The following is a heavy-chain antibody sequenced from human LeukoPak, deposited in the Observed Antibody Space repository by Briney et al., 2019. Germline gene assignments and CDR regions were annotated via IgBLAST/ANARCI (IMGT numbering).Heavy chain of an antibody. V-gene: IGHV3-30*02. CDR3: AKDQPGGAARRNYYYYMDV. D-gene: IGHD6-6*01. CDR1: GYTFSSYG. J-gene: IGHJ6*03. Sequence: PGGSLRLSCAASGYTFSSYGMHWVRQAPGKGLEWVAFIRYDGSNKYYADSVKGRFTISRDNSKNTLYLQMNSLRAEDTAVYYCAKDQPGGAARRNYYYYMDVWGKGTTVTVSS. CDR2: IRYDGSNK.